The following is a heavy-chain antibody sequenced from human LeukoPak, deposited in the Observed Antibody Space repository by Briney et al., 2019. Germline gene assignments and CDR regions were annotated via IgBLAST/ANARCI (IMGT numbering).Heavy chain of an antibody. J-gene: IGHJ4*02. CDR1: GFTFSSSG. Sequence: GGSLRLSCAASGFTFSSSGMHWVRQAPGKGLEWVAFIAYDGNYRDHTDSVRGRFTISRDNSKNTLHLQMDSLRTEDTAIYYCVKNYGGKSVLGYWGQGTLVTVSS. CDR3: VKNYGGKSVLGY. D-gene: IGHD4-23*01. CDR2: IAYDGNYR. V-gene: IGHV3-30*02.